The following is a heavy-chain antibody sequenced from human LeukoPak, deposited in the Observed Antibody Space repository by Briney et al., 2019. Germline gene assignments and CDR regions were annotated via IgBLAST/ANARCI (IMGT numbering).Heavy chain of an antibody. CDR1: GGSISSYY. D-gene: IGHD6-19*01. V-gene: IGHV4-59*12. J-gene: IGHJ4*01. Sequence: SETLSLTCIVSGGSISSYYWSWIRQPPGKGLEWIGYIYYSGNTNYNPSLKSRVTISVDTSKNQFSLKLSSVTAADTAVYYCARSTSPQWLIVYYFDHWGQEPWSPPPQ. CDR3: ARSTSPQWLIVYYFDH. CDR2: IYYSGNT.